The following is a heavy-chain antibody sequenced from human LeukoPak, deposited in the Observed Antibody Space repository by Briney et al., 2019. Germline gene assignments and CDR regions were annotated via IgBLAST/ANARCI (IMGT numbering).Heavy chain of an antibody. Sequence: SETLSLTCTVSGYSISSGYYWGWIRQPPGKGLEWIGSIYHSGSTYYNPSLKSRVTISVDTSKNQFSLKLSSVTAADTAVYYCARDTFRAIIHPMGNPFDYWGQGTLVTVSS. J-gene: IGHJ4*02. CDR2: IYHSGST. CDR1: GYSISSGYY. CDR3: ARDTFRAIIHPMGNPFDY. D-gene: IGHD7-27*01. V-gene: IGHV4-38-2*02.